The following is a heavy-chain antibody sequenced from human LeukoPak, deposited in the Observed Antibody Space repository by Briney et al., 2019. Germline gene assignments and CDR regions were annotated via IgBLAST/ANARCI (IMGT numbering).Heavy chain of an antibody. J-gene: IGHJ4*02. D-gene: IGHD3-10*01. CDR2: IYHSGST. V-gene: IGHV4-38-2*01. CDR3: ASRFVSTMVRGVIRDY. Sequence: SETLSLTCAVSGYSISSGYYWGWIGQPPGKGLEWTGSIYHSGSTYYNPSLKSRVTISVDTSKNQFSLKLSSVTAADTAVYYCASRFVSTMVRGVIRDYCGQGTLVTVSS. CDR1: GYSISSGYY.